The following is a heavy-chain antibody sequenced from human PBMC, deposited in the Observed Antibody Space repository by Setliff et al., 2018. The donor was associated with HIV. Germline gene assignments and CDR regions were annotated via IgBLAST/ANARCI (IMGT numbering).Heavy chain of an antibody. CDR2: IYNTGST. CDR3: ARGRGSSSSWPIDY. Sequence: SETLSLTCTVSGGSISTSNWWGWIRQHPGKGLEWIGYIYNTGSTYHSPSLESRVTISIDTSKNQFSLKLSSVTAADTAVYFCARGRGSSSSWPIDYWGQGTLVTVSS. D-gene: IGHD6-13*01. J-gene: IGHJ4*02. CDR1: GGSISTSNW. V-gene: IGHV4-31*03.